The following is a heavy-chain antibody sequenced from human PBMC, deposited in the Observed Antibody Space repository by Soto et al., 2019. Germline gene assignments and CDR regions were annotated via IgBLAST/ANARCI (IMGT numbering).Heavy chain of an antibody. Sequence: GASVKVSCKASGYTFTSNGISWVRQAPGQGLEWIGWISAYNGNTNYAQKLQGRVTMTTDTSTSTAYMELRSLRSDDTAVYYCARFVRSSGYARIFDYWGQGTLVTVSS. D-gene: IGHD5-12*01. CDR2: ISAYNGNT. CDR1: GYTFTSNG. CDR3: ARFVRSSGYARIFDY. J-gene: IGHJ4*02. V-gene: IGHV1-18*01.